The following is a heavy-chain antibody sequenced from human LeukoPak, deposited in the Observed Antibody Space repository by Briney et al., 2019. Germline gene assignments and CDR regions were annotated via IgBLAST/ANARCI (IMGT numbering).Heavy chain of an antibody. V-gene: IGHV3-30*18. D-gene: IGHD3-22*01. CDR1: GFTFSSYG. CDR2: ISNDGSNK. J-gene: IGHJ4*02. Sequence: GGSLRLSCAVSGFTFSSYGMHWVRQAPGKGLEWVAVISNDGSNKYYADSVKGRFTISRDNSKNTLYLQMNSLRAEDTALYYCAKDEWYYYDSSGYFSYWGQGTLVTVSS. CDR3: AKDEWYYYDSSGYFSY.